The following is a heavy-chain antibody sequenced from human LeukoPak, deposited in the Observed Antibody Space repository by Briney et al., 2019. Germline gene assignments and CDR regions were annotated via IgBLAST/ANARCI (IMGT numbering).Heavy chain of an antibody. V-gene: IGHV3-23*03. J-gene: IGHJ3*02. D-gene: IGHD1-26*01. CDR1: GFTFSSYA. Sequence: GGSLRLSCAASGFTFSSYAMSWVRQAPGKGLEWVSVIYSGGNTYYADSVKGRFTISRDNSKNTLYLQMNSLRAEDTAVYYCAKMVGALNAFDIWGQGTMVTVSS. CDR3: AKMVGALNAFDI. CDR2: IYSGGNT.